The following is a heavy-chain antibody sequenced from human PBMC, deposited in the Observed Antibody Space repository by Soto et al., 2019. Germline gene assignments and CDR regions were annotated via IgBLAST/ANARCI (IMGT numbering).Heavy chain of an antibody. CDR2: ISSSSSYT. V-gene: IGHV3-11*06. Sequence: GGSLRLSCAASGFTFSDYYMSWIRQAPGKGLEWVSYISSSSSYTNYADSVKGRFTISRDNAKNSLYLQMNSLRAEDTAVYYCARARSVDWFDPWGQGTLVTVSS. CDR3: ARARSVDWFDP. CDR1: GFTFSDYY. J-gene: IGHJ5*02. D-gene: IGHD2-21*01.